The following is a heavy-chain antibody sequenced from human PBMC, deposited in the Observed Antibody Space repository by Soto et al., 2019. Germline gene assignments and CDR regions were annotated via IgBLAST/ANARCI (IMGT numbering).Heavy chain of an antibody. D-gene: IGHD3-3*01. Sequence: GGSLRLSCAAPGFTFSSYSMNWVRQAPGKGLEWVSSISSSSSYIYYADSVKGRFTISRDNAKNSLYLQMSSLRAEDTAVYYCARDRLRFLEWFSGSNWFDPWGQGTLVTVSS. J-gene: IGHJ5*02. CDR2: ISSSSSYI. CDR1: GFTFSSYS. V-gene: IGHV3-21*01. CDR3: ARDRLRFLEWFSGSNWFDP.